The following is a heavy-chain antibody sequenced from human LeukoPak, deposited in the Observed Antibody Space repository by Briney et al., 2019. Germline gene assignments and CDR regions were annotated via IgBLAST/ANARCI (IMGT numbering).Heavy chain of an antibody. V-gene: IGHV1-2*02. J-gene: IGHJ4*02. D-gene: IGHD1-7*01. CDR1: GYTFTGNY. CDR3: ARDLITGTFD. CDR2: INPNSGGT. Sequence: ASVKVSYKXSGYTFTGNYMHWVRQAPGQGLEWMGWINPNSGGTNYAQKFQGRVTMTRDTSISTAYMELSRLRSDDTAVYYCARDLITGTFDWGQGTLVTVSS.